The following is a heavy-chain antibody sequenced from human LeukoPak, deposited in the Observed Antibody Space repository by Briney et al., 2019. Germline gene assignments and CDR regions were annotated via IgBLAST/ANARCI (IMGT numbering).Heavy chain of an antibody. J-gene: IGHJ4*02. CDR1: GYTFTSYG. V-gene: IGHV1-18*01. CDR2: ISAYNGNT. Sequence: GSVNDSLKASGYTFTSYGISRVRQAPGQGLEWMGWISAYNGNTNYAQKLQGRVTMTTDTSTSTAYMELRSLRSDDTAVYYCARVRPFDYYDSSGYYYNFDHWGQGTPVTVSS. D-gene: IGHD3-22*01. CDR3: ARVRPFDYYDSSGYYYNFDH.